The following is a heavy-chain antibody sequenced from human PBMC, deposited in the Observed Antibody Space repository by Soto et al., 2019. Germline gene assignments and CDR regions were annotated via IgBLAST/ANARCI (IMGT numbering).Heavy chain of an antibody. V-gene: IGHV3-7*03. D-gene: IGHD4-17*01. CDR2: INQDGSER. CDR1: GLTFRNDW. CDR3: AVYGYGVSAAAY. Sequence: GGSLRLSCAGSGLTFRNDWLSWVRQAPGKGLGWVANINQDGSERYYVDSVRGRFTISRDNVENSLYLQLNSLRPEDTAVYYCAVYGYGVSAAAYWGQGTLVTVSS. J-gene: IGHJ4*02.